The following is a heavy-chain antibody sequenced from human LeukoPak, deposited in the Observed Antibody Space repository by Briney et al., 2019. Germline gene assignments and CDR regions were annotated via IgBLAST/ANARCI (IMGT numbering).Heavy chain of an antibody. J-gene: IGHJ4*02. D-gene: IGHD3-16*02. V-gene: IGHV3-11*04. CDR2: ISSSGSTI. Sequence: LSLTCAVYGGSFSDYYMSWIRQAPGKGLEWVSYISSSGSTIYYADSVKGRFTISKDNAKNSLYLQMNSLRAEDTAVYYCARDEDYVWGSYRYLDYWGQGTLVTVSS. CDR1: GGSFSDYY. CDR3: ARDEDYVWGSYRYLDY.